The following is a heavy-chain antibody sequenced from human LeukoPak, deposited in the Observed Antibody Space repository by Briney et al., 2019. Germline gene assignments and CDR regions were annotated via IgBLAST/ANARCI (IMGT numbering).Heavy chain of an antibody. CDR2: IIPILGIA. CDR1: GGTFSSYA. Sequence: SVKVSCKASGGTFSSYAISWVRQAPGQGLEWMGRIIPILGIANYAQKFQGRVTITADKSTSTAYMELSSLRSEDTAVYYCARALPPKPSGSYYNSRGDYGMDVWGQGTTVTVSS. D-gene: IGHD3-10*01. CDR3: ARALPPKPSGSYYNSRGDYGMDV. V-gene: IGHV1-69*04. J-gene: IGHJ6*02.